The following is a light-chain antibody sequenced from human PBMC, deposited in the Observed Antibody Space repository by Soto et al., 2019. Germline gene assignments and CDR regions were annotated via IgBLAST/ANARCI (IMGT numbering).Light chain of an antibody. CDR2: WAS. CDR1: QSVLYSSNNKNY. CDR3: QQYYSTPYT. Sequence: DIVMTQSPDSLAVSLGESATINCKSSQSVLYSSNNKNYLAWYQQKPGQPPKLLIYWASTRESGVPDRFSGSGSGTDCTLTISGLQAEDVAVYYCQQYYSTPYTFGQGTKLEIK. V-gene: IGKV4-1*01. J-gene: IGKJ2*01.